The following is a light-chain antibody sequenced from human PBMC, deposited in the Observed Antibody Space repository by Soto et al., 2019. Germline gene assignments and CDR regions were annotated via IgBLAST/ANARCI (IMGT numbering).Light chain of an antibody. CDR2: DAS. CDR1: QGISSA. J-gene: IGKJ1*01. Sequence: AIQLTQSPSSLSASVGDRVTITCRASQGISSALAWYQQKPGKAPKVLIFDASSLKTGVPSRFSGSGSGTEFTLTISNLQPDDFATYYCQQYDSYSSGPFGQGTKVDI. V-gene: IGKV1-13*02. CDR3: QQYDSYSSGP.